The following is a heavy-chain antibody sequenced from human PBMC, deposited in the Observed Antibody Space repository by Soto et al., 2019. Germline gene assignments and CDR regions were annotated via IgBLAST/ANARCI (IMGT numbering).Heavy chain of an antibody. CDR3: AKRAKIAADRSYYFDY. CDR2: IYSDGSI. CDR1: GFTVRSNS. V-gene: IGHV3-66*04. J-gene: IGHJ4*02. Sequence: PGGSLRLSCAASGFTVRSNSMSLVGQAPGKGLEWVSIIYSDGSIYYADSVKGGFTISRDKSKNTLYLQMNSLRAEDTAVYYCAKRAKIAADRSYYFDYWGQGT. D-gene: IGHD6-13*01.